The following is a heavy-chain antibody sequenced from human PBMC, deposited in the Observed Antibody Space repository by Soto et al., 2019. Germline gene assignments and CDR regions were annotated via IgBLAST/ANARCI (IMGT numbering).Heavy chain of an antibody. D-gene: IGHD5-12*01. J-gene: IGHJ4*02. CDR3: ARAISGYVT. CDR1: GITYNTYA. Sequence: QVQLVQSGAEIKKPGASVKLSCKASGITYNTYAIHWVRQAPGQGLEWMGWINAGNGDTRYSQNFQGRVTLTRDTSASTVYMDLDSLKPGDTGVYYCARAISGYVTWGQGTLVTVSS. CDR2: INAGNGDT. V-gene: IGHV1-3*01.